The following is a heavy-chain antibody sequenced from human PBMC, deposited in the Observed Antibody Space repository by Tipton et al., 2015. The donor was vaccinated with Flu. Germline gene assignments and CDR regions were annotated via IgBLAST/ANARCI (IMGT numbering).Heavy chain of an antibody. J-gene: IGHJ4*02. CDR3: ARQHIGGWWYLDS. V-gene: IGHV6-1*01. Sequence: PGLVKPSQTLSLICAISGDSVSSPVVSWHWIRQSPSRGLEWLGRAYFTSYWSIAYAPSFATRVRIDTDPSKNLFSLDLHSVSPEDTAVYYCARQHIGGWWYLDSWGQGSLVTVSS. CDR1: GDSVSSPVVS. CDR2: AYFTSYWSI. D-gene: IGHD2-15*01.